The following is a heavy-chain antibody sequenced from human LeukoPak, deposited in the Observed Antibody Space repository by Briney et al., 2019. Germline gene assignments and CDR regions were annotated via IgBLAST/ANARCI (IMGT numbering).Heavy chain of an antibody. V-gene: IGHV4-61*02. J-gene: IGHJ3*02. CDR1: GDSISSGDYY. CDR2: VSSSGST. D-gene: IGHD3-22*01. CDR3: ARGPYSYDSSGAFDI. Sequence: PSETLSLTCTVSGDSISSGDYYWSWIRQPAGKGLEWIGRVSSSGSTNYNPSLKSRVTISVDTSKNQFSLKLSSVTAADTAVYFCARGPYSYDSSGAFDIWGQGTMVTVSS.